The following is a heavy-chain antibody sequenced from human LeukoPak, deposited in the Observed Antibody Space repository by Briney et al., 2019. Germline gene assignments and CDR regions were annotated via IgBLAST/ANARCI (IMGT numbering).Heavy chain of an antibody. D-gene: IGHD5-18*01. CDR3: ARARGYSYGYVY. V-gene: IGHV3-21*01. CDR2: ISSSSSYI. Sequence: TGGSLRLSCAASGFTFSSYSMNWVRQAPGKGLEWVSSISSSSSYIYYADSVKGRFTISRDNAKNSLYLQMNSLRVEDTAVYYCARARGYSYGYVYWGQGTLVTVSS. J-gene: IGHJ4*02. CDR1: GFTFSSYS.